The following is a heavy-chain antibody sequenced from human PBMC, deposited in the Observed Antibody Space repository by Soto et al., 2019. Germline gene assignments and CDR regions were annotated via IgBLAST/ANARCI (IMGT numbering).Heavy chain of an antibody. V-gene: IGHV1-46*01. CDR3: ARDGHSSGWYRYWYFDL. CDR1: GYTFTSYY. D-gene: IGHD6-19*01. CDR2: INPSGGST. Sequence: ASVKVSCKASGYTFTSYYMHWVRQAPGQGFEWMGIINPSGGSTSYAQKFQGRVTMTRDTSTSTVYMELSSLRSEDTAVYYCARDGHSSGWYRYWYFDLWGRGTLVTVSS. J-gene: IGHJ2*01.